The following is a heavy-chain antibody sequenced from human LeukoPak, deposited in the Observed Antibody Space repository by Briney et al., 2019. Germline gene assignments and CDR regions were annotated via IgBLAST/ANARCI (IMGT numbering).Heavy chain of an antibody. V-gene: IGHV1-69*05. D-gene: IGHD2-2*01. CDR3: ARAGYCGSSTSCYLDYYYYYMDV. CDR1: GGTFSSYA. Sequence: ASVKVSCKASGGTFSSYAISWVRQAPGQGLEWMGGIIPIFGTANYAQKFQGRVTITTDESTSTAYMELSSLRSEDTAVYYCARAGYCGSSTSCYLDYYYYYMDVWGKGTTVTVSS. J-gene: IGHJ6*03. CDR2: IIPIFGTA.